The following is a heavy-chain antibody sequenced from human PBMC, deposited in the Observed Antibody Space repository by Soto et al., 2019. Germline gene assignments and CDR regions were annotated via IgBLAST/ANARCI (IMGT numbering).Heavy chain of an antibody. V-gene: IGHV4-34*01. Sequence: PSETLSLTCAVYGGSFSGYYWSWIRQPPGKGLEWIGEINRSGSTNYNPSLKSRVTISVDTSKNQFSLKLSSVTAADTAVYYCASHSDCSGGSCYGYWFDPWGQGTLVTVS. CDR1: GGSFSGYY. J-gene: IGHJ5*02. CDR3: ASHSDCSGGSCYGYWFDP. CDR2: INRSGST. D-gene: IGHD2-15*01.